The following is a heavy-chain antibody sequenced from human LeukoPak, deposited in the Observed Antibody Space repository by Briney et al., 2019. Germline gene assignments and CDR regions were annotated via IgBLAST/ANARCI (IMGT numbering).Heavy chain of an antibody. CDR1: GFTVSSNY. J-gene: IGHJ3*02. CDR2: IYGGGTT. Sequence: GGSLRLSCAASGFTVSSNYMSWVRQAPGKGLEWVSVIYGGGTTYYADSVKGRFTISRDSSKNTLCLQMNSLRAEDTAVYYCTSARITMIPTVATGAFDIWGQGTMVTVSS. V-gene: IGHV3-53*01. CDR3: TSARITMIPTVATGAFDI. D-gene: IGHD3-22*01.